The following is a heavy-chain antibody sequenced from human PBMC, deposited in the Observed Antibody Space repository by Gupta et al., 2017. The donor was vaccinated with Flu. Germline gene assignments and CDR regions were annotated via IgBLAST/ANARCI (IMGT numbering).Heavy chain of an antibody. CDR3: ARGGGWSHTLADY. CDR2: IWYDGSHS. J-gene: IGHJ4*02. CDR1: GFTFSSYG. Sequence: VQPGRSLRLSCAASGFTFSSYGMHWVRQAPGKGLEWVAVIWYDGSHSYYADSVKGRFTISRDNSKNTLYLQMNSLRAEDTAVYYCARGGGWSHTLADYWGQGTLVTVSS. V-gene: IGHV3-33*01. D-gene: IGHD2-15*01.